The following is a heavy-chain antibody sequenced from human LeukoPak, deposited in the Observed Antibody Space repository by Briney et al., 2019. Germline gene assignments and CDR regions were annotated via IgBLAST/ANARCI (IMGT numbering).Heavy chain of an antibody. J-gene: IGHJ4*02. D-gene: IGHD1-1*01. CDR1: GFTFSSYS. V-gene: IGHV3-21*01. CDR3: ATSANGVQLWRSLHY. CDR2: ISSRSSYI. Sequence: PGGSLRLSCAASGFTFSSYSMNWVRQAPGKGLEWVSSISSRSSYIYYADSVKGRFTISRDSAKNSLYLQINSLRAEDTAVYYCATSANGVQLWRSLHYWGQGTLVTVSS.